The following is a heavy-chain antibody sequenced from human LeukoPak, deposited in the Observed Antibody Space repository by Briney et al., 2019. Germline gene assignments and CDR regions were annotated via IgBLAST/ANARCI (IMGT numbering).Heavy chain of an antibody. Sequence: GGSLRLYCTASGFTFGDYAMSWFRQAPGKGLEGVGFIRSKAYGGTTEYAASVKGRFTISRDDSKSIAYLQMNSLKTEDTAVYYCTRDSTVTTYDAFDIWGQGTMVPVSS. D-gene: IGHD4-17*01. CDR3: TRDSTVTTYDAFDI. J-gene: IGHJ3*02. V-gene: IGHV3-49*03. CDR2: IRSKAYGGTT. CDR1: GFTFGDYA.